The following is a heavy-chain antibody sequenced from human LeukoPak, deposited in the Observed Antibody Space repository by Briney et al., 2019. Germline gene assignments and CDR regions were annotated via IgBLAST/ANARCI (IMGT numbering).Heavy chain of an antibody. CDR2: ISYDGSNK. V-gene: IGHV3-30-3*01. D-gene: IGHD3-10*02. CDR3: ARDQMSGHGTLFGIIDY. CDR1: GYTFTGYC. Sequence: SCKASGYTFTGYCMHWVRQAPGKGLEWVAVISYDGSNKYYADSVKGRFTISRDNSKNTLYLQMNSLRAEDTAVYYCARDQMSGHGTLFGIIDYWGQGTLVTVSS. J-gene: IGHJ4*02.